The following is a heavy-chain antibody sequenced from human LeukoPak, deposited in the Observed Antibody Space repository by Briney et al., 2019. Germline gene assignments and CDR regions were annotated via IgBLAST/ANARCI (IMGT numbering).Heavy chain of an antibody. V-gene: IGHV3-23*01. CDR2: ISGSGGST. CDR1: GFTFSSYA. D-gene: IGHD2-2*01. CDR3: ARADAGCRSTSCYDYYYYYMDV. J-gene: IGHJ6*03. Sequence: GGSLRLSCAASGFTFSSYAMSWVRQAPGKGLEWVSAISGSGGSTYYADSVKGRFTISRDNSKNTLYLQMNSLRSDDTAVYYCARADAGCRSTSCYDYYYYYMDVWGKGTTVTVSS.